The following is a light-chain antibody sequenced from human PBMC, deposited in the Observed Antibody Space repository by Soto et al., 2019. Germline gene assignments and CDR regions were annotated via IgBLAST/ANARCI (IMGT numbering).Light chain of an antibody. CDR3: HSYDSSLRGYV. CDR2: GNS. V-gene: IGLV1-40*01. CDR1: SSNIGAGYD. J-gene: IGLJ1*01. Sequence: QSVLTQPPSVSGAPGQRVTIACTGSSSNIGAGYDVHWYQQLPGTAPKLLIYGNSNRPSGVPDRFSGSKSGTSASLAITGLQAEDEADYYCHSYDSSLRGYVFGNGTKLTVL.